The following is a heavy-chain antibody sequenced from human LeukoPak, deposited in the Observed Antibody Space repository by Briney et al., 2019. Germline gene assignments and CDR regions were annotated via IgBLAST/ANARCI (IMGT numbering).Heavy chain of an antibody. CDR1: GGSISSYY. CDR3: ARDGKYSSGWPRFYYYYYGMDV. CDR2: IYYSGST. D-gene: IGHD6-19*01. J-gene: IGHJ6*02. Sequence: SETLSLTCTVSGGSISSYYWSWIRQPPGKGLEWIGYIYYSGSTNYNPSLKSRVTISVDTSKNQFSLKLSSVTAADTAVYYCARDGKYSSGWPRFYYYYYGMDVWGQGTTVTVSS. V-gene: IGHV4-59*01.